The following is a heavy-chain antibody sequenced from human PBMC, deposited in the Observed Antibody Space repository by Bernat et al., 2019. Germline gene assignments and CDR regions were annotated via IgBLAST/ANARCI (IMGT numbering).Heavy chain of an antibody. CDR2: ISSSSSYT. CDR3: ARGTSTSAPYMDV. V-gene: IGHV3-11*05. Sequence: QVQLVESGGGLVKPGGSLRLSCAASGFTFSDYYMSWIRQAPGKGLDWVSYISSSSSYTNYADAVKGRFTIPSDNAKNSLYLQMNSLRAEDTAVYYCARGTSTSAPYMDVWGKGTTVTVS. CDR1: GFTFSDYY. J-gene: IGHJ6*03.